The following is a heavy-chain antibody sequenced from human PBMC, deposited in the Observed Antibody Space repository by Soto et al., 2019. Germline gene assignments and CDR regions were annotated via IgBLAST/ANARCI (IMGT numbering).Heavy chain of an antibody. CDR2: ISDSVHGA. Sequence: QPGGSLRLSCEASGFSLGDHAMSCVGRAPGKGLEWVAAISDSVHGAVYADSVKGRFTSSRDNSKNTLYLQMNSLRGEDTGVYYCARAPSRAWSARIFDFWGQGTVVTVSS. CDR1: GFSLGDHA. CDR3: ARAPSRAWSARIFDF. D-gene: IGHD6-19*01. J-gene: IGHJ4*02. V-gene: IGHV3-23*01.